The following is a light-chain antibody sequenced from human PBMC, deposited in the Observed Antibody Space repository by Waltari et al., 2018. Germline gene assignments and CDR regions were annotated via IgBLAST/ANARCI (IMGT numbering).Light chain of an antibody. CDR2: DAS. CDR1: NIGSES. V-gene: IGLV3-21*02. J-gene: IGLJ3*02. CDR3: QVWDSSSDLWV. Sequence: SYVLTQPPSVSVTPGQTARITCGGNNIGSESVHWYQQKPGQAPVLVVYDASARPSGIPERFSGSNSGNTATLTISRVEAGDEADYYCQVWDSSSDLWVFGGGTKLTVL.